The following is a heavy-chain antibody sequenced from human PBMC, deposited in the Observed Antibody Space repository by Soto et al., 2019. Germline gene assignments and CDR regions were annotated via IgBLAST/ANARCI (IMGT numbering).Heavy chain of an antibody. V-gene: IGHV1-18*01. CDR2: ISAYNGNT. D-gene: IGHD6-13*01. CDR3: ARDCTSWPTDHFHY. Sequence: QVQLVQSGAEVKKPGASVKVSCKASGYTFTSYGISWVRQAPGQGLEWMGWISAYNGNTNYAQRLQGRVTMTTDTSTSTAYMELRILRSDDTSVYHSARDCTSWPTDHFHYWGQGTLVTVSS. J-gene: IGHJ4*02. CDR1: GYTFTSYG.